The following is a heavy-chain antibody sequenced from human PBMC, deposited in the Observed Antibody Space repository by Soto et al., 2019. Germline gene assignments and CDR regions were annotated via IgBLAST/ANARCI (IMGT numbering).Heavy chain of an antibody. CDR1: GGSFSSGSYY. J-gene: IGHJ5*02. V-gene: IGHV4-61*01. CDR3: ARADIVATIIWFDP. D-gene: IGHD5-12*01. CDR2: IYYSGST. Sequence: SETLSLTCTVSGGSFSSGSYYWSWIRQPPGKGLEWIGYIYYSGSTNYNPSLKSRVTISVDTSKNQFSLKLSSVTAADTAVYYCARADIVATIIWFDPWGQGTLVTVSS.